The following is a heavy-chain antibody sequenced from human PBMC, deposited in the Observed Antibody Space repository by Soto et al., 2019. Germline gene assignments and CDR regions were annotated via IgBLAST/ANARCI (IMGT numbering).Heavy chain of an antibody. D-gene: IGHD6-19*01. CDR3: SRGFPSSGWYTAFDI. Sequence: SETLSLTCTVSGGSISSYYWSWIRKPPGKGLEWIGYIYYSGSTNYNPSLKSRVTISVDTSKNQFSLKLSSVTAADTALYYFSRGFPSSGWYTAFDIWGKGTMVTVSS. CDR1: GGSISSYY. CDR2: IYYSGST. J-gene: IGHJ3*02. V-gene: IGHV4-59*01.